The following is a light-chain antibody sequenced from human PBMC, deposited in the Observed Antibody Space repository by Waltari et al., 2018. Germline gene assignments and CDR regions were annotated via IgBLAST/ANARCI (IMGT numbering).Light chain of an antibody. CDR2: KIS. CDR3: MQGTHWPWT. J-gene: IGKJ1*01. V-gene: IGKV2-30*01. CDR1: QGLVFRDGNIY. Sequence: DVALTQSPPSLPVTLGTPASLPRRSCQGLVFRDGNIYLNWFHQRPGQSPRRLIYKISDRDSGVPDRFSGSGSGTDFTLKISRVEAEDVGVYYCMQGTHWPWTFGQGTKVEI.